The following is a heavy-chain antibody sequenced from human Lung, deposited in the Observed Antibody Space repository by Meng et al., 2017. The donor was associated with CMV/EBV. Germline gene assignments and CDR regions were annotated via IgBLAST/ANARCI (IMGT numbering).Heavy chain of an antibody. D-gene: IGHD1-1*01. CDR1: GFGFRNYG. CDR2: VQPDGVTK. V-gene: IGHV3-30*02. J-gene: IGHJ6*03. Sequence: GGSLGLXCAASGFGFRNYGMHWVRQAPGKGLEWVASVQPDGVTKEYGNSVKGRFTISRDNSKNTLSLQMNGLRSDDTAVYFCANAWNYDMVAWGRGTTVTVSS. CDR3: ANAWNYDMVA.